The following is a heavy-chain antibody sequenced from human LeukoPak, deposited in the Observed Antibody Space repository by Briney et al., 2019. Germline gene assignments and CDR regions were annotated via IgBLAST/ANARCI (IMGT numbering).Heavy chain of an antibody. CDR1: GYTFTGYY. Sequence: ASVKVSCKASGYTFTGYYMHWVRQAPGQGLEWMGWMNPNSGNTGYAQKFQGRVTITRNTSISTAYMELSGLRSEDTAVYYCARLTTDYLFYYYYMDVWGKGTTVTVSS. D-gene: IGHD4-17*01. J-gene: IGHJ6*03. V-gene: IGHV1-8*03. CDR3: ARLTTDYLFYYYYMDV. CDR2: MNPNSGNT.